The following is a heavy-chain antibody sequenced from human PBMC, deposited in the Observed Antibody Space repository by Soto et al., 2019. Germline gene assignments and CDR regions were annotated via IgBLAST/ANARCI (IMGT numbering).Heavy chain of an antibody. D-gene: IGHD2-15*01. CDR1: GFSLDTSGMS. CDR3: ARPRGYDFDY. Sequence: QITLKESGPTLVKPTQPLALTCTFSGFSLDTSGMSVGWIRQPPGKALEWLALIYWDDDKRYSPSLNSRLIITKDTSKNQVVLTMTNMDPVDTATYYCARPRGYDFDYWGQGTLVTVSP. CDR2: IYWDDDK. V-gene: IGHV2-5*02. J-gene: IGHJ4*02.